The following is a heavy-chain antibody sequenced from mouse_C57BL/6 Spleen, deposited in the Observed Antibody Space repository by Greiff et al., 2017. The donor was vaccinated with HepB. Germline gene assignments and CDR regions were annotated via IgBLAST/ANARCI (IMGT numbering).Heavy chain of an antibody. D-gene: IGHD1-1*01. V-gene: IGHV1-82*01. CDR2: IYPGDGDT. CDR1: GYAFSSSW. Sequence: QVQLQQSGPELVKPGASVKISCKASGYAFSSSWTNWVKRRPGKGLEWIGRIYPGDGDTNYNGKFKGKATLTADKASSTAYMQLSSLTSEDSAVYLCARGSYDYYGYFDYWGEGTTLTVSS. J-gene: IGHJ2*01. CDR3: ARGSYDYYGYFDY.